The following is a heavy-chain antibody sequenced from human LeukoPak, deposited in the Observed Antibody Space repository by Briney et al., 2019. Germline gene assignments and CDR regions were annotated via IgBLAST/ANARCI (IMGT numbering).Heavy chain of an antibody. J-gene: IGHJ4*02. D-gene: IGHD5-18*01. V-gene: IGHV3-20*04. CDR2: INWNGGST. CDR1: GFTFSSYS. CDR3: ARDLNVGYSYGRNLDY. Sequence: GGSLRLSCAASGFTFSSYSMNWVRQAPGKGLEWVSGINWNGGSTGYADSVKGRFTISRDNAKNSLYLQMNSLRAEDTALYYCARDLNVGYSYGRNLDYWGQGTLVTVSS.